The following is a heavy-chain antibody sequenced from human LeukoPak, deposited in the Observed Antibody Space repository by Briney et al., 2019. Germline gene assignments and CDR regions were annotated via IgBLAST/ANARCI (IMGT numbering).Heavy chain of an antibody. D-gene: IGHD3-3*01. CDR3: ARSSWGLWSGYYRDWFDP. Sequence: PSETLSLTCTVSGGSISSYYWSWIRQPPGKGLEWIGYIYYSGSTNYNPSLKSRVTISVDTSKNQFSLKLSSVTAADTAVYYCARSSWGLWSGYYRDWFDPWGQGTLVTVSS. J-gene: IGHJ5*02. CDR2: IYYSGST. CDR1: GGSISSYY. V-gene: IGHV4-59*01.